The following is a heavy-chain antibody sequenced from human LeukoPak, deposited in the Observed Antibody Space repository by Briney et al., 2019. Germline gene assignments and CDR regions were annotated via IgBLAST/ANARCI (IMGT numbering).Heavy chain of an antibody. CDR3: ARDTPLVRYCSRTSCSSDAFDI. CDR2: ISAYNGNT. CDR1: GYTFTSYG. V-gene: IGHV1-18*01. D-gene: IGHD2-2*01. Sequence: ASVKVSCKASGYTFTSYGISWVRQAPGQGLEWMGWISAYNGNTNYAQKLQGRVTMTTDTSTSTAYMELRSLRSDDTAVYYCARDTPLVRYCSRTSCSSDAFDIWGQGTMVTVSS. J-gene: IGHJ3*02.